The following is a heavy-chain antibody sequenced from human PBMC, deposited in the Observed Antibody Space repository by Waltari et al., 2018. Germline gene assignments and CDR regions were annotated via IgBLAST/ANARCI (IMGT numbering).Heavy chain of an antibody. CDR2: IIPIFGTA. CDR3: ARGRRYCSSTSCYHYYYYMDV. CDR1: GGTFSSYA. J-gene: IGHJ6*03. Sequence: QVQLVQSGAEVKKPRSSVTVSCKASGGTFSSYAISWVRQPTGQGLEWMGGIIPIFGTANYAQKFQGRVTITADESTSTAYMELSSLRSEDTAVYYCARGRRYCSSTSCYHYYYYMDVWGKGTTVTISS. D-gene: IGHD2-2*01. V-gene: IGHV1-69*12.